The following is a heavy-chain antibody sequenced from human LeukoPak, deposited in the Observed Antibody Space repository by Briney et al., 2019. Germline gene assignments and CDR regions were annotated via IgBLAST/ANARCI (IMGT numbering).Heavy chain of an antibody. CDR1: GGSISSGGYY. CDR3: ASSYDILTGYPPGADV. J-gene: IGHJ6*02. D-gene: IGHD3-9*01. CDR2: IYYSGST. Sequence: PSQTLSLTCTVSGGSISSGGYYWSWIRQHPGKGLEWIGYIYYSGSTYYNPSLKSRVTISVDTSKNQFSLKLSSVTAADTAVYYCASSYDILTGYPPGADVWGQGTTVTVSS. V-gene: IGHV4-31*03.